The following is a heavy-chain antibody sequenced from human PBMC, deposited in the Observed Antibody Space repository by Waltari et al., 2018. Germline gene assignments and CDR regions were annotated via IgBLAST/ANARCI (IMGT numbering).Heavy chain of an antibody. J-gene: IGHJ5*02. CDR1: GGSISSSSYY. CDR2: IYYSGST. Sequence: QLQLQESGPGLVKPSETLSLTCTVSGGSISSSSYYWGWIRQPPGKGLEWIGSIYYSGSTYYNPSLKSRVTISVDTSKNQFSLKLSSVTAADTAVYYCARLSSSEVEWFDPWGQGTLVTVSS. D-gene: IGHD6-13*01. CDR3: ARLSSSEVEWFDP. V-gene: IGHV4-39*07.